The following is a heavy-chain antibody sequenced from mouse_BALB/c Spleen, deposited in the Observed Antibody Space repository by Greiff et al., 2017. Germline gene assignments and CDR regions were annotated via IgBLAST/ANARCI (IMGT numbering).Heavy chain of an antibody. CDR3: ARGDFLTGTGAWFAC. J-gene: IGHJ3*01. CDR1: GYSITSDYA. Sequence: EVKLMESGPGLVKPSQSLSLTCTVTGYSITSDYAWNWIRQFPGNKLEWMGYISYSGSTSYNPSLKSRISITRDTSKNQFFLQLNSVTTEDTATYYCARGDFLTGTGAWFACWGQGTLVTVSA. D-gene: IGHD4-1*01. V-gene: IGHV3-2*02. CDR2: ISYSGST.